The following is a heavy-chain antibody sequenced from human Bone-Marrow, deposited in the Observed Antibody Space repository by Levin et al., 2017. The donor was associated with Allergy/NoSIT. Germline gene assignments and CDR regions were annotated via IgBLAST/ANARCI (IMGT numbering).Heavy chain of an antibody. J-gene: IGHJ4*02. CDR3: AKKPVVEWLLPLYYFDY. Sequence: SCAASGFTFSSYAMSWVRQAPGKGLEWVSAISGSGGSTYYADSVKGRFTISRDNSKNTLYLQMNSLRAEDTAVYYCAKKPVVEWLLPLYYFDYWGQGTLVTVSS. CDR2: ISGSGGST. D-gene: IGHD3-3*01. V-gene: IGHV3-23*01. CDR1: GFTFSSYA.